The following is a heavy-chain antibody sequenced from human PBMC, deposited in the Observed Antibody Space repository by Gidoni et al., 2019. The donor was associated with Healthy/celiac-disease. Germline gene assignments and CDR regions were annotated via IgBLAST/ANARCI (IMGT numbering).Heavy chain of an antibody. Sequence: QITLKESGPTLVKPTQTLTLTCTFSVFSLSTSGVGVGWIRQPPGKALEWLALIYWDDDKRYSPSLKSRLTITKDTSKNQVVLTMTNMDPVDTATYYCAHRRAWWNYAFFDYWGQGTLVTVSS. CDR3: AHRRAWWNYAFFDY. CDR1: VFSLSTSGVG. V-gene: IGHV2-5*02. J-gene: IGHJ4*02. D-gene: IGHD1-7*01. CDR2: IYWDDDK.